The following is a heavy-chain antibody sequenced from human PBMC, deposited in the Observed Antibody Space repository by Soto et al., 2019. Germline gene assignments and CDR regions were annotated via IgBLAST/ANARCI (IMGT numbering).Heavy chain of an antibody. CDR3: ARPRFYDSSGSDI. CDR1: GFTFSSYA. J-gene: IGHJ3*02. CDR2: ISYDGSNK. Sequence: GGSLRLSCAASGFTFSSYAMHWVRQAPGKGLEWVAVISYDGSNKYYADSVKGRFTISRDNSKNTLYLQMNSLRAEDTAVYYCARPRFYDSSGSDIWGQGTMVTVSS. V-gene: IGHV3-30-3*01. D-gene: IGHD3-22*01.